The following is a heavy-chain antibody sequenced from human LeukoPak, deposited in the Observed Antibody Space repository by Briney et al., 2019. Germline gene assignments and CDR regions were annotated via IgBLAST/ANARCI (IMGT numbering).Heavy chain of an antibody. J-gene: IGHJ6*02. D-gene: IGHD3-16*01. CDR1: GFTFSSYW. Sequence: GGSLRLSCAASGFTFSSYWMNWARQAPGKGLEWVARINRNGNVNYYVDSVKGRFTISRDNAKNSLYLQMSNLRAEDTAVYFCARGGGLDVWGQGATVTVSS. CDR3: ARGGGLDV. CDR2: INRNGNVN. V-gene: IGHV3-7*03.